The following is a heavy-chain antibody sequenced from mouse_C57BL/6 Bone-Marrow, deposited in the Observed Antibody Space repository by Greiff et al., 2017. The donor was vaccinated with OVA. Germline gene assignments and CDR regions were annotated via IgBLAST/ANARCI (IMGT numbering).Heavy chain of an antibody. CDR3: AREDYGSLFAY. Sequence: DVQLQESGPGLVKPSQSLSLTCSVTGYSITSGYYWNWIRQFPGNKLEWMGYISYDGSNNYNPSLKNRISITRDTSKNQFFLKLNSVTTEDTATYYCAREDYGSLFAYWGQGTLVTVSA. D-gene: IGHD1-1*01. V-gene: IGHV3-6*01. J-gene: IGHJ3*01. CDR2: ISYDGSN. CDR1: GYSITSGYY.